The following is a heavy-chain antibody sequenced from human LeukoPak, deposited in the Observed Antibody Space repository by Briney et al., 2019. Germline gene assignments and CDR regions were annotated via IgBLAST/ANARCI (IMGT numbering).Heavy chain of an antibody. CDR1: GYSISSSSYY. Sequence: SETLSLTCTVSGYSISSSSYYWGWIRQPPGKGLEWIGSIYYSGSTYYNPSLKSRVTISVDTSKNQFSLKLSSVTAADTAVYYCARTGYCSSTSCLYYYYYMDVWGKGTTVTVSS. CDR2: IYYSGST. CDR3: ARTGYCSSTSCLYYYYYMDV. J-gene: IGHJ6*03. V-gene: IGHV4-39*07. D-gene: IGHD2-2*01.